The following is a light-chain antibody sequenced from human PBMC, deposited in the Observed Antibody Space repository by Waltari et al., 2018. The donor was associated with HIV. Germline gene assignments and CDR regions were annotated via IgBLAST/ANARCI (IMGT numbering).Light chain of an antibody. CDR3: QSFDTGLGVV. CDR2: TNA. V-gene: IGLV1-40*01. J-gene: IGLJ2*01. CDR1: NSNIGAGYD. Sequence: QSVLLQPPSASGAPGQRVTISCTENNSNIGAGYDVHWYQQLPGTAPKILIYTNANQPSGVPDRFSGSKSGTSASLAITGLQAEDETDYYCQSFDTGLGVVFGGGTKVTVL.